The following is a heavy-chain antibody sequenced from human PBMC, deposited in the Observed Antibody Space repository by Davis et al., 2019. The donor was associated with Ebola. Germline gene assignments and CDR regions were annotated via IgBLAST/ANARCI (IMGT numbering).Heavy chain of an antibody. V-gene: IGHV4-59*01. CDR2: VYDRGNT. D-gene: IGHD5-24*01. CDR3: AKREHAFDM. CDR1: GGSISSYY. Sequence: MPGGSLRLSCTVSGGSISSYYWSWIRQAPGKGLEWIGYVYDRGNTNYNPALKSRVTISVDTSKNQFSLRLTSVTAADTAVYYCAKREHAFDMWGRGTLVTVSS. J-gene: IGHJ3*02.